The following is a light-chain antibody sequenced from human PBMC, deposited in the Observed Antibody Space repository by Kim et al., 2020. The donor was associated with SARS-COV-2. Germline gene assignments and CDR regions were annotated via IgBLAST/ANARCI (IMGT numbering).Light chain of an antibody. V-gene: IGLV10-54*02. CDR3: SALDSSLSARV. CDR1: SNIVGNQG. CDR2: RNN. J-gene: IGLJ3*02. Sequence: QGGLTQPPSVSKGLRQTATLTCTGNSNIVGNQGAAWLQQHQGHPPKLLSYRNNNRPSGISERFSASRSGNTASMTITGLQPEDEADYYCSALDSSLSARVFGGGTQLTVL.